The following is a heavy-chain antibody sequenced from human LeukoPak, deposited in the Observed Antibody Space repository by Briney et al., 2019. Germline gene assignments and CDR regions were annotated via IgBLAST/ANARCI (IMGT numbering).Heavy chain of an antibody. V-gene: IGHV4-59*01. CDR2: IYYSGST. D-gene: IGHD2-2*01. J-gene: IGHJ5*02. CDR3: AREIVVVPAAMNWFDP. CDR1: GGSISSSY. Sequence: PSETLSLTCTVSGGSISSSYWSWIRQPPGKGLEWIGYIYYSGSTNYNPSLKSRVNISVDRSRNQFSLKLIYMTAADTAVYYCAREIVVVPAAMNWFDPWGQGTLVTVSS.